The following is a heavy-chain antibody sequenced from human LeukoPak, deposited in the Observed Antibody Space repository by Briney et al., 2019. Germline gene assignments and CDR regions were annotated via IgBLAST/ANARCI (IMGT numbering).Heavy chain of an antibody. J-gene: IGHJ4*02. D-gene: IGHD6-13*01. Sequence: PGGSLRLSCAASGFTFSNYAMSWVRQAPGKGLEWVSAIIRSGGSTYYSDSVKGRFTISRDISKNTLYLQMNSLRAEDTAVYYCAKGRVSSWSPFDYWGQGTLVTVSS. CDR2: IIRSGGST. V-gene: IGHV3-23*01. CDR1: GFTFSNYA. CDR3: AKGRVSSWSPFDY.